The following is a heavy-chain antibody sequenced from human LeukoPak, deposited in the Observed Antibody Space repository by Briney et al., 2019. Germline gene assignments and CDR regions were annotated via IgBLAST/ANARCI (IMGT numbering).Heavy chain of an antibody. CDR1: GGSISTYY. V-gene: IGHV4-59*01. CDR3: ARGQRRLQDY. CDR2: IYYSGST. J-gene: IGHJ4*02. Sequence: SETLSLTCTVSGGSISTYYWSWIRQPPGKGLEWLGYIYYSGSTNYNPSLKSRVTISLDTSKSQISLKLSSVTAADTAVYYCARGQRRLQDYWGQGTLVTVSS.